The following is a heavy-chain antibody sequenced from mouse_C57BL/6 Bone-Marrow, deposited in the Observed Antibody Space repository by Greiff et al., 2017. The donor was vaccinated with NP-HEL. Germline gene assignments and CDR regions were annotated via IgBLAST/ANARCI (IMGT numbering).Heavy chain of an antibody. V-gene: IGHV5-6*01. CDR1: GFTFSSYG. J-gene: IGHJ2*01. CDR3: ARRYGYVFDY. CDR2: ISSGGSYT. D-gene: IGHD2-2*01. Sequence: DVQLVESGGDLVKPGGSLKLSCAASGFTFSSYGMSWVRQTPDKRLEWVATISSGGSYTYYPDSVKGRFTISRDNAKNTLYLQMSSLKSEDTAMYYCARRYGYVFDYWGQGTTLTVSS.